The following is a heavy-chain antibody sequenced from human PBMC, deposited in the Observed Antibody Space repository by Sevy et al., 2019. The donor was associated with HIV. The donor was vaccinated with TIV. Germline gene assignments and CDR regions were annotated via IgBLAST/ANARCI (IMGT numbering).Heavy chain of an antibody. CDR1: GFMFRTYA. Sequence: GGSLRLSCAASGFMFRTYAMSWVRQAPGKGLEWVSSSSGSGGRTYYADSVKGRFTISRDNSKNTLYLQMNSLRVEDTAVYDCAKDSGYSSGQFDYWGQGTLVTVSS. CDR3: AKDSGYSSGQFDY. V-gene: IGHV3-23*01. D-gene: IGHD6-25*01. CDR2: SSGSGGRT. J-gene: IGHJ4*02.